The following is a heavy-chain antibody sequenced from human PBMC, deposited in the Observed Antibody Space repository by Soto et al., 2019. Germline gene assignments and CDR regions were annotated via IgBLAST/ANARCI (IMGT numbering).Heavy chain of an antibody. D-gene: IGHD4-4*01. CDR1: GFTFSSYG. Sequence: QVQLVESGGGVVQPGRSLRLSCAASGFTFSSYGMHWVRQAPGKGLEWVTLISSDGNKKYYGDSVQGRFTISRDNSKNMLYLEMDSLRPEDTAIYYCAKDQRGSNYGYFQYWGQGTLVTVSS. J-gene: IGHJ1*01. CDR3: AKDQRGSNYGYFQY. CDR2: ISSDGNKK. V-gene: IGHV3-30*18.